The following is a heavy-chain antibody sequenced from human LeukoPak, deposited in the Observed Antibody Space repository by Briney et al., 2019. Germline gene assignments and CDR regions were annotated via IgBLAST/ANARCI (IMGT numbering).Heavy chain of an antibody. CDR2: INPNSGGT. J-gene: IGHJ5*02. CDR3: ARARRTQALTRFDP. Sequence: GASVKVSCKASRYTFTGTHMHWVRPAPGQGLEWMGWINPNSGGTNYAQKFQGRVTMTRDTSISTAYMELSRLRSDDTAAYYCARARRTQALTRFDPWGQGTLVTVSS. CDR1: RYTFTGTH. D-gene: IGHD1-1*01. V-gene: IGHV1-2*02.